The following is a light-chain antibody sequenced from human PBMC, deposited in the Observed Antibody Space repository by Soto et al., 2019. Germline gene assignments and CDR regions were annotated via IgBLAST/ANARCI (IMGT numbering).Light chain of an antibody. Sequence: IQLTQSPSSLSASIGDRVTITCRASQDIASYLAWYQQKPGNAPKLLIYAASTLHSGVPSRFSGSGSGTDFTLTISSLQPEDFVTYYYQQLNDNLLFGQGTKLEIK. CDR1: QDIASY. CDR2: AAS. V-gene: IGKV1-9*01. J-gene: IGKJ2*01. CDR3: QQLNDNLL.